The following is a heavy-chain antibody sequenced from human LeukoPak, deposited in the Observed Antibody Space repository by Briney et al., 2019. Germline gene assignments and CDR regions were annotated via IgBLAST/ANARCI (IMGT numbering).Heavy chain of an antibody. V-gene: IGHV4-61*02. D-gene: IGHD2-21*01. CDR3: ARADFYSILPFDY. J-gene: IGHJ4*02. CDR2: IYTSGST. Sequence: SETLSLTCTVSGGSISSGGYYWSWIRQPAGKGLEWIGRIYTSGSTNYNPSLKSRVTISVDTSKNQFSLKLSSVTAADTAVYYCARADFYSILPFDYWGQGTLVTVSS. CDR1: GGSISSGGYY.